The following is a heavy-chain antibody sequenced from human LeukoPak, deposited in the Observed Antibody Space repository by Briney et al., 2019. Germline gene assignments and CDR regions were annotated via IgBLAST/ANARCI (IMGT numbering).Heavy chain of an antibody. CDR2: ISGSGGST. D-gene: IGHD6-13*01. J-gene: IGHJ4*02. V-gene: IGHV3-23*01. CDR1: GFTFSSYA. CDR3: AKIPGIAAAGTSRVDY. Sequence: GGSLRLSCAASGFTFSSYAMSWVRQAPGKGLEWVSAISGSGGSTYYADSVKGRFTISRDNSKNTLYLQMNSLRAEDTAVYYCAKIPGIAAAGTSRVDYWGQGTLVTVSS.